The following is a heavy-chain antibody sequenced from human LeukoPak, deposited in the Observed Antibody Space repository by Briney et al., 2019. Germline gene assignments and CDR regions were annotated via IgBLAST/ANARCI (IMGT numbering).Heavy chain of an antibody. CDR3: ARSIAAADGGVYYYMDV. CDR2: ISSSGTTI. V-gene: IGHV3-11*01. D-gene: IGHD6-25*01. CDR1: GFTFNDYY. J-gene: IGHJ6*03. Sequence: GGSLRLSCVASGFTFNDYYMSWIRQAPGKGLEWISYISSSGTTIYYTDSVKGRLTISRDNAKNSLYLQMNSLRAEDTAVYFCARSIAAADGGVYYYMDVWGKGTTVTISS.